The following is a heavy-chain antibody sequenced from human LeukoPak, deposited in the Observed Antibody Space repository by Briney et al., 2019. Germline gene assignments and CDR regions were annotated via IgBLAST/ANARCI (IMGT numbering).Heavy chain of an antibody. J-gene: IGHJ4*02. CDR3: AKDLHCSGGSCYYFDY. V-gene: IGHV3-23*01. D-gene: IGHD2-15*01. CDR1: GFTFSSYG. Sequence: GGTLRLSCAASGFTFSSYGKSWVRQAPGKGLEWVSAISGSGGSTYYADSVKGRFTISRDNSKTTLYLQMNSLRAENTAVYYCAKDLHCSGGSCYYFDYWGQGTLVTVSS. CDR2: ISGSGGST.